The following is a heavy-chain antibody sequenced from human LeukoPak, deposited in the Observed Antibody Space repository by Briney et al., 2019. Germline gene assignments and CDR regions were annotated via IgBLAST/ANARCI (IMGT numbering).Heavy chain of an antibody. V-gene: IGHV4-59*08. CDR1: GGSISSYY. J-gene: IGHJ5*02. CDR3: ARLEEGITMVRENDNWFDP. Sequence: SETLSLTCTFSGGSISSYYWSWIRQPPGKGLEWIGYIYYSGSTNYNPSLKSRVTISVDTSKNQFSLKLSSATAADTAVYYCARLEEGITMVRENDNWFDPWGQGTLVTVSS. D-gene: IGHD3-10*01. CDR2: IYYSGST.